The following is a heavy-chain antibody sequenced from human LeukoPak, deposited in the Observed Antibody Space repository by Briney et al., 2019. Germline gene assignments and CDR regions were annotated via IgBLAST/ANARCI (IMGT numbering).Heavy chain of an antibody. J-gene: IGHJ4*02. CDR2: ISGSGGST. D-gene: IGHD3-10*01. CDR1: GFTFSSYA. CDR3: ATRSRGGNGLDY. V-gene: IGHV3-23*01. Sequence: GGSLRLSCAASGFTFSSYAMSWVRQAPGKGLEWVSAISGSGGSTYYADSVKGRFTISRDNSKNTLYLQMNSLRAEDTAVYYCATRSRGGNGLDYWGQGTLVTVSS.